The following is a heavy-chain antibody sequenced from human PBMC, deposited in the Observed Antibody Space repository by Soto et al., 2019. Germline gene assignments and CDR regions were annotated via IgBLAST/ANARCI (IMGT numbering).Heavy chain of an antibody. CDR3: ARTAGDLDY. CDR1: GYTFTNYD. CDR2: TNPKSGYT. V-gene: IGHV1-8*01. Sequence: QVQLVQSVAEVKKPGASVKVSCKTSGYTFTNYDINWVRQATGQGLEWMGWTNPKSGYTGSAQKFQGRVTMTRDSSTSTAYMELHSLTSEDTAVYFCARTAGDLDYWGQGTLITVSS. D-gene: IGHD4-17*01. J-gene: IGHJ4*02.